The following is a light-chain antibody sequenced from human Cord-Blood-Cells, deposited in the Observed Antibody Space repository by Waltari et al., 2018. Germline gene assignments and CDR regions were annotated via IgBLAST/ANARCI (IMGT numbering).Light chain of an antibody. CDR2: QDS. V-gene: IGLV3-1*01. J-gene: IGLJ1*01. CDR1: NLRPKS. Sequence: SYALTQPPSVSVPPRQTASITCSAANLRPKSACWYQQKPGQSPVLVIYQDSKRPSGIPERFSGSNSGNTATLTISGTQAMDEADYYCQAWDSSTACVFGTGTKVTVL. CDR3: QAWDSSTACV.